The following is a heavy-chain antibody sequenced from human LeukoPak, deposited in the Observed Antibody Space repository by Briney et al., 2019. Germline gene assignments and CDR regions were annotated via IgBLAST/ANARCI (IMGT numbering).Heavy chain of an antibody. D-gene: IGHD3-9*01. J-gene: IGHJ3*02. CDR3: ARGPYYHIWTGYPKRGAFDI. Sequence: QPGRSLRLSCAASGFTFSSYAMHWVRQAPGKGLEWVAFIRYDGSNRYYADSVKGRFTISRDTSKNTVFLQMISLRAEDTAVYYCARGPYYHIWTGYPKRGAFDIWGQGTMVTVSS. V-gene: IGHV3-30*04. CDR1: GFTFSSYA. CDR2: IRYDGSNR.